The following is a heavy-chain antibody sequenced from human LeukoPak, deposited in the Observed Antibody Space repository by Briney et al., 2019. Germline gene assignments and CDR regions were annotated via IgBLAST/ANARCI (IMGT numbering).Heavy chain of an antibody. Sequence: SDTLSLTCTVSGGSISSGSYYWSWIRQPAGKGLEWIGRIYTSGSTNYNPSLKSRVTISVDTSKNQFSLKLSSVTAADTAVYYCASLYSSSWPDAFDIWGQGTMVTVSS. CDR2: IYTSGST. V-gene: IGHV4-61*02. D-gene: IGHD6-13*01. CDR1: GGSISSGSYY. CDR3: ASLYSSSWPDAFDI. J-gene: IGHJ3*02.